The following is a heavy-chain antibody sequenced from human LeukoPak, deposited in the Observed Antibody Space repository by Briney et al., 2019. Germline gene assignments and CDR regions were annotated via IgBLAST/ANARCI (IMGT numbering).Heavy chain of an antibody. V-gene: IGHV3-23*01. J-gene: IGHJ4*02. CDR2: ISGSGGST. CDR3: AKDLNGYSSGWYLN. Sequence: PGGSLRLSCAASGFTFSSYAMSWVRQAPGKGLEWVSAISGSGGSTYYADSVKGRFTISRDNSKNTLYLQTNSLRAEDTAVYYCAKDLNGYSSGWYLNWGQGTLVTVSS. CDR1: GFTFSSYA. D-gene: IGHD6-19*01.